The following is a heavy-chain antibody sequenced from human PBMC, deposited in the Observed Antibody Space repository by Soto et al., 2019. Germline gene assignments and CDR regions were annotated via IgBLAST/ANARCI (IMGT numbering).Heavy chain of an antibody. CDR1: GGTFSSYA. V-gene: IGHV1-69*13. J-gene: IGHJ5*02. D-gene: IGHD2-2*01. CDR2: IIPIFGTA. Sequence: SVKVSCKASGGTFSSYAISWVRQAPGQGLEWMGGIIPIFGTANYAQKFQSRVTITADESTSTAYMELSSLRSEDTAVYYCASFYCSSTSCYLAWFDPWGQGTLVTVSS. CDR3: ASFYCSSTSCYLAWFDP.